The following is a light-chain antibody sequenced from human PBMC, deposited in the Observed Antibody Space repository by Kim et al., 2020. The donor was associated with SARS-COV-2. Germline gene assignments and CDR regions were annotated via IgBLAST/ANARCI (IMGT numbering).Light chain of an antibody. CDR3: SSYAGTNKLL. J-gene: IGLJ3*02. CDR1: SSDVGRYNY. V-gene: IGLV2-8*01. Sequence: GQSVTLSCTGTSSDVGRYNYVSWYQQDPGKAPKLLIYAVSLRPSGVPGRFSGSKSGNTASLTVSGLQPEDEGDYYCSSYAGTNKLLFGGGTQLTVL. CDR2: AVS.